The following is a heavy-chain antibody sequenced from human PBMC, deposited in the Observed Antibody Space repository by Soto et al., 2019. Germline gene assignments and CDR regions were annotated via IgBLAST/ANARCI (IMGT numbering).Heavy chain of an antibody. CDR1: GGTFNNYV. CDR3: VRTGYSGSYFDY. V-gene: IGHV1-69*06. J-gene: IGHJ4*02. Sequence: SVKVSCKASGGTFNNYVISWVRQAPGQGLEWMGSIIPIFGTANYAQNFQGRVTIAADKSTSTVNMELSSLRSEDTAVYYCVRTGYSGSYFDYWGQGTLVTVSS. D-gene: IGHD1-26*01. CDR2: IIPIFGTA.